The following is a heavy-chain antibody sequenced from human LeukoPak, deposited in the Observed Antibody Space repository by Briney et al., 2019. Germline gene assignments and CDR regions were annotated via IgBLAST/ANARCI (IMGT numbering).Heavy chain of an antibody. CDR2: INSDGGIT. V-gene: IGHV3-74*01. Sequence: GGSLRLSCAASGFTFSNYWMHWVRQAPGKGLVWDSRINSDGGITSYADSVKGRFTISRDNAKNTLYLQMDTLRAEDTAVYYCAKVPVAGAIGWVDPWGQGTLVTVAS. D-gene: IGHD2-2*02. CDR1: GFTFSNYW. J-gene: IGHJ5*02. CDR3: AKVPVAGAIGWVDP.